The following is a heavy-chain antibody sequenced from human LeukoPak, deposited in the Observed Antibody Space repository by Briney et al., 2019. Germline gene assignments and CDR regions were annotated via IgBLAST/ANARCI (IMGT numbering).Heavy chain of an antibody. CDR3: ARLYYDSSGSYLDY. CDR1: GYIFTNYW. Sequence: GESLKISCKGSGYIFTNYWINWVRQMPGKGLEWMVRIDPSDSYTNYSPSFQGHVTISADRSISTAYLQWSSLKASDTAMYYCARLYYDSSGSYLDYWGQGALVTVSS. CDR2: IDPSDSYT. V-gene: IGHV5-10-1*01. D-gene: IGHD3-22*01. J-gene: IGHJ4*02.